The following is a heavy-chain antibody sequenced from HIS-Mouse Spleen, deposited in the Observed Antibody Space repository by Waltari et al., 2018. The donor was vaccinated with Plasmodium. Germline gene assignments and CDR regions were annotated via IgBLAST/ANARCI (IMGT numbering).Heavy chain of an antibody. J-gene: IGHJ4*02. CDR3: ARDRITGTSYFDY. V-gene: IGHV4-39*07. CDR2: IYYSGST. CDR1: GGSIGSSSYY. D-gene: IGHD1-7*01. Sequence: QLQLQESGPGLVKPSETLSLTCTVSGGSIGSSSYYWGWIRQPPGKGLEWIGSIYYSGSTYYNPSLKSRVTISVDTSKNQFSLKLSSVTAADTAVYYCARDRITGTSYFDYWGQGTLVTVSS.